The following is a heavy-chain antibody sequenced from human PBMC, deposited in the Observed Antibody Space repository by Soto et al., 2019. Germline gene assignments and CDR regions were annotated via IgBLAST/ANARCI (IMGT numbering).Heavy chain of an antibody. Sequence: SETLSLTCTVSGGSISSGGYYWSWIRQHPGKGLEWIGYIYYSGSTYYNPSLKSRVTISVDTSKNQFSLKLSSVTAADTAVYYCARRNVGAYNMVRGAGDAFDIWGQGTMVTVSS. D-gene: IGHD3-10*01. CDR2: IYYSGST. CDR3: ARRNVGAYNMVRGAGDAFDI. V-gene: IGHV4-31*03. J-gene: IGHJ3*02. CDR1: GGSISSGGYY.